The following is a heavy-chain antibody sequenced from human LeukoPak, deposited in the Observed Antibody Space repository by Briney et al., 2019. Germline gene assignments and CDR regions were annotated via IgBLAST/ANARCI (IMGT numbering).Heavy chain of an antibody. V-gene: IGHV4-59*08. Sequence: SETLSLTCTVSGGSISSYYWSWIRQPPGKGLEWIGYIYYSGSTNYNPSLKSRVTISVDTSKNQFSLKLSSVTAADTAVYCCARRAYYYYDMDVWGQGTTVTVSS. CDR3: ARRAYYYYDMDV. CDR2: IYYSGST. CDR1: GGSISSYY. J-gene: IGHJ6*02.